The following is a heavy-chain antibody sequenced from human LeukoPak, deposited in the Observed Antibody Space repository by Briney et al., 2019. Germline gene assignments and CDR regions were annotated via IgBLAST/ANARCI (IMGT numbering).Heavy chain of an antibody. Sequence: GGSLRLSCAASGFTFSSYWMSWVRQAPGKGLEWVANIKQDGSEKYYVDSVKGRFTISRDNAKNSLYLQMNSLRAEDTAVYYCARDLPVNYYDSSGYLDYWGQGTLVTVSS. CDR1: GFTFSSYW. CDR3: ARDLPVNYYDSSGYLDY. V-gene: IGHV3-7*01. D-gene: IGHD3-22*01. J-gene: IGHJ4*02. CDR2: IKQDGSEK.